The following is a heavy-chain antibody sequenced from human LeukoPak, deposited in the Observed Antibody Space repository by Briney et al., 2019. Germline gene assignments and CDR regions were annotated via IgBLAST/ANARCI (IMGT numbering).Heavy chain of an antibody. CDR3: ARDNSVEDTAWWFDP. D-gene: IGHD4-23*01. Sequence: GASVKVSCKASGYTFTSYGISWVRQAPGQGLEWMGIINPSGGSTSYAQKFQGRVTMTRDMSTSTDYRELSSLRSEDTAVYYCARDNSVEDTAWWFDPWGQGTLVTVSS. CDR2: INPSGGST. CDR1: GYTFTSYG. J-gene: IGHJ5*02. V-gene: IGHV1-46*01.